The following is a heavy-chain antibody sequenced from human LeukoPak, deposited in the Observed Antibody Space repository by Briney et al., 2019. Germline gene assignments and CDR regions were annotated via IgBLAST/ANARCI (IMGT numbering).Heavy chain of an antibody. CDR2: IIPIFGIA. CDR1: GGTFSSYA. D-gene: IGHD2-15*01. J-gene: IGHJ4*02. V-gene: IGHV1-69*04. Sequence: GASVKVSCKASGGTFSSYAISWVRQAPGQGLEWMGRIIPIFGIANYAQKFQGRVTITADKSTSTAYMELSSLRSEDTAVYYCASLYWSGGSCNFDYWGQGTLVTVSS. CDR3: ASLYWSGGSCNFDY.